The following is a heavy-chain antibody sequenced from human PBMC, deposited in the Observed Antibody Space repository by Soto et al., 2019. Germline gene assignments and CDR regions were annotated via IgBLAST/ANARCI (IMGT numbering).Heavy chain of an antibody. D-gene: IGHD1-26*01. CDR3: VRDHRGSKHLDY. J-gene: IGHJ4*02. Sequence: SETLSLTCTVSGGSISSYYWSWIRQPPGKGLEWIGYIYYSGSTNYNPSLKSRVTISVDTSKNQFSLKLSSVTAADTAVYYCVRDHRGSKHLDYWGQGTLVTVS. CDR1: GGSISSYY. CDR2: IYYSGST. V-gene: IGHV4-59*01.